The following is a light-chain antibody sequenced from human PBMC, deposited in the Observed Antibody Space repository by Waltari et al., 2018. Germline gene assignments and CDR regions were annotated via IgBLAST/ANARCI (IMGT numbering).Light chain of an antibody. CDR3: SSYTSSNTWV. J-gene: IGLJ3*02. CDR1: SSDIGGYNY. CDR2: DVT. Sequence: QSALPQPASVSGSPGQSITLSCIGTSSDIGGYNYVSWYQQHPGKAPKVMIYDVTKRPSGVSNRFSGSKSGSTASLTISGLQAEDEADYYCSSYTSSNTWVFGGGTKLTVL. V-gene: IGLV2-14*01.